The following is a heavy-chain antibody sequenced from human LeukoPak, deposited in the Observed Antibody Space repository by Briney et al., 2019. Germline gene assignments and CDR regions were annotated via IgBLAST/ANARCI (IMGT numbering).Heavy chain of an antibody. CDR3: AKDIFTGIAAAGAIDY. CDR2: ISWNSGSI. D-gene: IGHD6-13*01. V-gene: IGHV3-9*01. Sequence: GRSLRLSCAASGFTFDDYAMHRVRQAPGKGLEWVSGISWNSGSIGYADSVKGRFTISRDNAKNSLYLQMNSLRAEDTALYYCAKDIFTGIAAAGAIDYWGQGTLVTVSS. J-gene: IGHJ4*02. CDR1: GFTFDDYA.